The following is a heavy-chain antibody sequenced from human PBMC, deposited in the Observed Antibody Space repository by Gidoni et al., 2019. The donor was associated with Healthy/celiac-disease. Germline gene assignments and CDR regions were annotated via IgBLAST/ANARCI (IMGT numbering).Heavy chain of an antibody. CDR3: ARDPLFEGLRWPDY. CDR2: ISSSSSYI. D-gene: IGHD5-12*01. V-gene: IGHV3-21*01. J-gene: IGHJ4*02. CDR1: GLPFSSYS. Sequence: EVQLVESGGGLVKPGGSLRLSCAASGLPFSSYSMNWVRQAPGKGLEWVSSISSSSSYIYYADSVKGRFTISRDNAKNSLYLQMNSLRAEDTAVYYCARDPLFEGLRWPDYWGQGTLVTVSS.